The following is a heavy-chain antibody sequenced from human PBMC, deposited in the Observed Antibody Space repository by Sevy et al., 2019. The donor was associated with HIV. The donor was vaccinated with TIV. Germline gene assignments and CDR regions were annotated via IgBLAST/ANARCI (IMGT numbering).Heavy chain of an antibody. D-gene: IGHD6-19*01. Sequence: GGSLRLSCAASGFTFSTYGLSWVRQAPGKGLEWVSAISGSGGSTYYADSVKGRFTISRDNSKNTLYLKMNSLRAEDTAVYYSATHRGQWLFTAVFDYWGQGTLVTVSS. V-gene: IGHV3-23*01. CDR3: ATHRGQWLFTAVFDY. CDR1: GFTFSTYG. CDR2: ISGSGGST. J-gene: IGHJ4*02.